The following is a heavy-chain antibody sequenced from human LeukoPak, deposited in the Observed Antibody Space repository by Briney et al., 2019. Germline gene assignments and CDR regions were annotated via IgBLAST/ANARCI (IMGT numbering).Heavy chain of an antibody. CDR2: INPNSGGT. V-gene: IGHV1-2*02. CDR3: AREHCSGGSCYSLAFDI. CDR1: GYTFTGYY. Sequence: ASVKVSCKXSGYTFTGYYMHWVRQAPGQGLEWMGWINPNSGGTNYAQKFQGRVTMTRDTSISTAYMELSRLRSDDTAVYYCAREHCSGGSCYSLAFDIWGQGTMVTVSS. D-gene: IGHD2-15*01. J-gene: IGHJ3*02.